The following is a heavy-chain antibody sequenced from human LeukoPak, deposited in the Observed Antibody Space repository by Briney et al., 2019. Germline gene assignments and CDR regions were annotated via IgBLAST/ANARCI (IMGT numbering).Heavy chain of an antibody. Sequence: SETLSLTCTVSGGSISSHYWSWIRQPPGKGLEWIGYIYYSGSTNYNPSLKSRVTISVDTSKNQFSLKLSSVTAADTAVYYCARLPRYCSSTSCYGGGGFGPWGQGTLVTVSS. CDR2: IYYSGST. CDR1: GGSISSHY. J-gene: IGHJ5*02. D-gene: IGHD2-2*01. CDR3: ARLPRYCSSTSCYGGGGFGP. V-gene: IGHV4-59*08.